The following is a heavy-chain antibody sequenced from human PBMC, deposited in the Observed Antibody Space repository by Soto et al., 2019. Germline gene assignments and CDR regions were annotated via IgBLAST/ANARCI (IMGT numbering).Heavy chain of an antibody. D-gene: IGHD3-9*01. CDR3: ARGGSNYDVLTYSGGANYYYNMDV. CDR2: INHSGST. Sequence: SETLSLTCAVYGGSFSGYYWSWIRQPPGKGLEWIGEINHSGSTNSNPSLKSRVTISVDTSKNQFSLKLSSVTAADTAVYYCARGGSNYDVLTYSGGANYYYNMDVWGKGTTVTVSS. V-gene: IGHV4-34*01. J-gene: IGHJ6*03. CDR1: GGSFSGYY.